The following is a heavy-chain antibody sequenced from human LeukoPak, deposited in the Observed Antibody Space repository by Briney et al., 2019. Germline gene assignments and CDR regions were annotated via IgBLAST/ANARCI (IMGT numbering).Heavy chain of an antibody. CDR1: GFTFSSYG. CDR2: ISNDGINK. Sequence: GGSLRLSCAASGFTFSSYGMHWVRRSPGKGLEWVAVISNDGINKYYADSVKGRFTISRDDSKNTLYLQLNSLRPEDTAVYYCAKEEYYGSGSFINYWGQGTPVTVSS. D-gene: IGHD3-10*01. CDR3: AKEEYYGSGSFINY. J-gene: IGHJ4*02. V-gene: IGHV3-30*18.